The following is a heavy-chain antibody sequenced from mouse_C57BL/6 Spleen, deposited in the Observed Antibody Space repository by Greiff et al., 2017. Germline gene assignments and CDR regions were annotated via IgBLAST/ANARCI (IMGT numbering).Heavy chain of an antibody. CDR1: GYSFTSGYY. Sequence: VQLKESGPGLVKPSQSLSLTCSVTGYSFTSGYYWNWIRQFPGNKLEWMGYISYDGSNNYNPSLKNRISITRDTSKNQFFLKLNSVTTEDTATYYCARERSQFFDYWGQGTTLTVSS. CDR2: ISYDGSN. J-gene: IGHJ2*01. CDR3: ARERSQFFDY. V-gene: IGHV3-6*01.